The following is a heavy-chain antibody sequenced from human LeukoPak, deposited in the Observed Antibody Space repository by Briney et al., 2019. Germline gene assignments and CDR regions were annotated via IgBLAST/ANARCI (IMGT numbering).Heavy chain of an antibody. CDR2: INPNSGGT. CDR1: GYTFTGYY. D-gene: IGHD1-26*01. J-gene: IGHJ4*02. Sequence: ASVKVSCKASGYTFTGYYMHWVRQAPGQGLEWMGRINPNSGGTNYAQKFQGWVTMTRDTSISTAYMELSRLRSDDTAVYYCARDGNSGSYFGAYWGQGTLVTVSS. V-gene: IGHV1-2*04. CDR3: ARDGNSGSYFGAY.